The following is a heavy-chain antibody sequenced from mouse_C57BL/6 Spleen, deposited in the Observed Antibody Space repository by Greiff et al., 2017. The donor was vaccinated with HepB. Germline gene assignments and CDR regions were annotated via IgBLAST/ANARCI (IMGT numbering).Heavy chain of an antibody. CDR3: ARGYYYGSSYVWYFDV. CDR2: IYPSDSET. D-gene: IGHD1-1*01. CDR1: GYTFTSYW. J-gene: IGHJ1*03. V-gene: IGHV1-61*01. Sequence: QVQLKQPGAELVRPGSSVKLSCKASGYTFTSYWMDWVKQRPGQGLEWIGNIYPSDSETHYNQKFKDKATLTVDKSSSTAYMQLSSLTSEDSAVYYCARGYYYGSSYVWYFDVWGTGTTVTVSS.